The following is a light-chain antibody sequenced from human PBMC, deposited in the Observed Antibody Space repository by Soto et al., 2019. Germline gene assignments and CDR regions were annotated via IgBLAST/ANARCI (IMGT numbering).Light chain of an antibody. CDR3: QQCNAFPYT. CDR1: QSITSW. J-gene: IGKJ2*01. CDR2: KAS. V-gene: IGKV1-5*03. Sequence: DIQMTQSPSTLSASVGDRVTITCRASQSITSWLAWYQQKPGKAPKLLIYKASTLETGVPSRFSGSGSGTDFTLTISSLQPEDFATYYCQQCNAFPYTFGQGTKLEIE.